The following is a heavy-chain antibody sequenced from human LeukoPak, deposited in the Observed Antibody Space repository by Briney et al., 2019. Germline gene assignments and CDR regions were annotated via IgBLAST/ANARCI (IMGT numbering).Heavy chain of an antibody. Sequence: GGSLRLSCAASGFTFSSYAMSWVRQAPGKGLEWVSAISGSGGSTYYADSVKGRFTISRDNSKNTLYLQMNSLRAEDTAVYYCARKTYYYDSSGYYVQDYWGQGTLVTVSS. CDR1: GFTFSSYA. V-gene: IGHV3-23*01. CDR2: ISGSGGST. D-gene: IGHD3-22*01. J-gene: IGHJ4*02. CDR3: ARKTYYYDSSGYYVQDY.